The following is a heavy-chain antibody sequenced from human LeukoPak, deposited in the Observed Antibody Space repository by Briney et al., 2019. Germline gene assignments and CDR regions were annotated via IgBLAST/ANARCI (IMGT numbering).Heavy chain of an antibody. CDR1: GFTFSNYG. V-gene: IGHV3-23*01. J-gene: IGHJ4*02. CDR2: ITGGGSRT. Sequence: GGSLRLSCAASGFTFSNYGMSWVRQAPGKGLEWVSSITGGGSRTYYADSVKGRFTISRDNSKNTLYLQMNSLRAEDTAVYYCAKDVRITTYYFDYWGQGTLVAVSS. CDR3: AKDVRITTYYFDY. D-gene: IGHD1/OR15-1a*01.